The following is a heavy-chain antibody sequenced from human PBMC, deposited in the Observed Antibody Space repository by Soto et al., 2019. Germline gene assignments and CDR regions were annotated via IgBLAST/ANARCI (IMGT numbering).Heavy chain of an antibody. Sequence: SETLSLTCTVSGGSISSYYWSWIRQPPGKGLEWIGYIYYSGSTNYNPSLKSRVTISVDTSKNQFSLKLSSVTAADTAVYYCERGADDMVATYYFDYWGQGTLVTVSS. CDR1: GGSISSYY. CDR2: IYYSGST. V-gene: IGHV4-59*01. J-gene: IGHJ4*02. D-gene: IGHD5-12*01. CDR3: ERGADDMVATYYFDY.